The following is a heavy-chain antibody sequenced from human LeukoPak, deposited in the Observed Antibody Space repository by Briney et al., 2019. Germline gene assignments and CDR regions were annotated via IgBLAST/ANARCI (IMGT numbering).Heavy chain of an antibody. J-gene: IGHJ4*02. CDR2: IRFDGSDR. D-gene: IGHD3-22*01. CDR1: GFSFSNYG. Sequence: GGSLRLSCAASGFSFSNYGMHWVRQAPGKGLEWVAFIRFDGSDRYYTDSVKGRFTLYRDISRNTLYLQMNSLRADDTAVYYCAKAGPMILHPSFASWGQGTLVPVSS. V-gene: IGHV3-30*02. CDR3: AKAGPMILHPSFAS.